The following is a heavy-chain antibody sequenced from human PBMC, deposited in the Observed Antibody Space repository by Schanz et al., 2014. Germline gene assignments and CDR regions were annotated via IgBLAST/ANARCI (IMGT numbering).Heavy chain of an antibody. Sequence: EVQLVESGGGLVQPGGSLRLSCTASGFTFSDYWMSWVRQAPGKGPEWVANIKHDGSVKDYVDSVEGRFTISRDNSNKTVDLQMNSLRAEDTAVYYCAKTLFPGGTQTFGNWGRGTLVTVSS. J-gene: IGHJ4*02. CDR2: IKHDGSVK. D-gene: IGHD2-8*02. V-gene: IGHV3-7*05. CDR1: GFTFSDYW. CDR3: AKTLFPGGTQTFGN.